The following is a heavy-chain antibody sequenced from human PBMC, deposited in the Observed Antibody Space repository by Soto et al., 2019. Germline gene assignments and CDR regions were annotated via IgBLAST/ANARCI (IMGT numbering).Heavy chain of an antibody. CDR3: ARAGYCSSTTCYSAIHFDY. Sequence: SETLSLTCTVSGGSINSYYWSWIRQPPGMGLEWIGYIYYSGSTTYNPSLRSRLTISVDTSKNQFSLKLTSVTPADTAVYYCARAGYCSSTTCYSAIHFDYWGQGALVTVSS. V-gene: IGHV4-59*01. CDR2: IYYSGST. CDR1: GGSINSYY. J-gene: IGHJ4*02. D-gene: IGHD2-2*01.